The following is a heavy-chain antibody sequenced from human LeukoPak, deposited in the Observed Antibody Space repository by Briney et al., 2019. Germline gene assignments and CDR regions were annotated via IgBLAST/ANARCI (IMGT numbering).Heavy chain of an antibody. V-gene: IGHV4-34*01. Sequence: SETLSLTYALYGGSFSGYYWSWIRQPPGKGLEWIGEINHSGSTNYNPSLKSRVTISVDTSKNQFSLKLSSVTAADTAVYYCARGVLAVWGKGTTVTVSS. CDR3: ARGVLAV. CDR2: INHSGST. CDR1: GGSFSGYY. J-gene: IGHJ6*04.